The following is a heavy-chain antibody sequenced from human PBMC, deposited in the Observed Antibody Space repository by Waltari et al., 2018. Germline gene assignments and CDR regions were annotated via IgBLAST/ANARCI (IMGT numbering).Heavy chain of an antibody. CDR3: ARVLVRGGNDY. Sequence: QVQLQESGPGLVKPSETLSLTCTVSGYSIRGCHLWGWIRQPPGKGLEWIGTVDHSGNTYYNPSFKTRVTISVDTSKNHFSLKLNSVTAADTAVYYCARVLVRGGNDYWGQGTLVTVSS. D-gene: IGHD2-15*01. CDR2: VDHSGNT. V-gene: IGHV4-38-2*02. CDR1: GYSIRGCHL. J-gene: IGHJ4*02.